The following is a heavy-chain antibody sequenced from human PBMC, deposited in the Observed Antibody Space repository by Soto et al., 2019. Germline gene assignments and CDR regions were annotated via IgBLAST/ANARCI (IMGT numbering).Heavy chain of an antibody. Sequence: SSAACGFRVYIYAVGGLRQAPGKGLEWVSAISGSGGSTYYADSVKGRFTISRDNSKNTLYLQMNSLRAEDTAVYYCARLTYCSSTSCYTDAIYYYYGMDVWGQGTTVTVSS. J-gene: IGHJ6*02. D-gene: IGHD2-2*02. CDR1: GFRVYIYA. CDR3: ARLTYCSSTSCYTDAIYYYYGMDV. V-gene: IGHV3-23*01. CDR2: ISGSGGST.